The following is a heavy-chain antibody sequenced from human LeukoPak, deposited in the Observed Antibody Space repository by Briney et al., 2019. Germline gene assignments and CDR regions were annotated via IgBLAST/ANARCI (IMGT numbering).Heavy chain of an antibody. J-gene: IGHJ4*02. V-gene: IGHV4-61*02. CDR2: IYTSGST. Sequence: SETLSLTCTVSGGSISSGSYYWGWIRQPAGKGLEWIGRIYTSGSTNYNPSLKSRVTISVDTSKNQFSLKLSSVTAADTAVYYCARFHYDFWSGYYTGPDFDYWGQGTLVTVSS. D-gene: IGHD3-3*01. CDR1: GGSISSGSYY. CDR3: ARFHYDFWSGYYTGPDFDY.